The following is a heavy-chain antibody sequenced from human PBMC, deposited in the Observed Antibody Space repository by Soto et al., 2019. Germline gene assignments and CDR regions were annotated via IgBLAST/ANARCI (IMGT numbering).Heavy chain of an antibody. Sequence: QVQLVESGGGVVQPGRSLRLSCAASGFTFSSYGMHWVRQAPGKGLEWVAVIWYDGSNKYYADSVKGRFTISRDNSKNTLYLQMNSLRAEDTAVYYCARGVGYCTNGVCYPFDYWGQGTLVTVSS. V-gene: IGHV3-33*01. D-gene: IGHD2-8*01. CDR2: IWYDGSNK. CDR3: ARGVGYCTNGVCYPFDY. J-gene: IGHJ4*02. CDR1: GFTFSSYG.